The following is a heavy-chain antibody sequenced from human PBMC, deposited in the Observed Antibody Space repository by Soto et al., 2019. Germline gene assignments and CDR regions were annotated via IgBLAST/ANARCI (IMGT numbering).Heavy chain of an antibody. V-gene: IGHV1-69*13. J-gene: IGHJ3*02. CDR3: ARDDALDAFDI. CDR1: GGTFSSYA. Sequence: ASVKVSFKASGGTFSSYAISWVRQAPGQGLEWMGGIIPMFGTANYAQKFQGRVTITADESTSTAYMELSSLRSEDTAVYYCARDDALDAFDISGQGTMVTVSS. CDR2: IIPMFGTA.